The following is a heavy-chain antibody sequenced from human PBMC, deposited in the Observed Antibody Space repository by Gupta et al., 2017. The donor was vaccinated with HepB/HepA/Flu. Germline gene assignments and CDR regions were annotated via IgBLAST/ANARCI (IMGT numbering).Heavy chain of an antibody. D-gene: IGHD5-12*01. CDR3: ARDLGYSGYDWVFDY. CDR2: IYTSGST. CDR1: GGSISSYY. V-gene: IGHV4-4*07. J-gene: IGHJ4*02. Sequence: QVQLQESGPGLVKPSETLSLTCTVSGGSISSYYWSWIRQPAGKGLEWIGRIYTSGSTNYNPSLKSRVTMSVDTSKDQFSLKLSSVTAADTAVYYCARDLGYSGYDWVFDYWSQGTLVTVSS.